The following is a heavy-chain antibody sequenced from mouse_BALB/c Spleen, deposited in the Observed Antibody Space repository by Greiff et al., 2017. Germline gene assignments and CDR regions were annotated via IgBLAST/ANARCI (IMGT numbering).Heavy chain of an antibody. CDR3: ARFGYDYENYAMDY. CDR2: IDPSDSET. Sequence: QVQLQQSGPQLVRPGASVKISCKASGYSFTSYWMHWVKQRPGQGLEWIGMIDPSDSETRLNQKFKDKATLTVDKSSSTAYMQLSSPTSEDSAVYYCARFGYDYENYAMDYWGQGTSVTVSS. D-gene: IGHD2-4*01. CDR1: GYSFTSYW. V-gene: IGHV1S126*01. J-gene: IGHJ4*01.